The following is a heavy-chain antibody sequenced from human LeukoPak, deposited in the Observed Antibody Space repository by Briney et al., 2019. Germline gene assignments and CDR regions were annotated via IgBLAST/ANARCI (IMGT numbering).Heavy chain of an antibody. CDR3: ARRLRHGYGGWYFDY. CDR1: GGSISGYY. CDR2: IYTSGSA. J-gene: IGHJ4*02. D-gene: IGHD5-12*01. V-gene: IGHV4-4*07. Sequence: PSETLSLTCTVSGGSISGYYWSWIRQPAGKGLEWIGRIYTSGSADYNPSLKSRLTMSVDTSKNHFSLKLTSVTAADTAVYYCARRLRHGYGGWYFDYWGQGTLVTVSS.